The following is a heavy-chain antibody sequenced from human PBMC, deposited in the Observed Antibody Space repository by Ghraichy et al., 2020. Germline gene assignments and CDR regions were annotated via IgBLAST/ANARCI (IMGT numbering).Heavy chain of an antibody. V-gene: IGHV4-39*01. CDR3: VVVVAATTTNYFDY. D-gene: IGHD2-15*01. Sequence: SETLSLTCTVSGGSISSSSYYWGWIRQPPGKGLEWIGSIYYSGSTYYNPSLKSRVTISVDTSKNQFSLKLSSVTAADTAVYYCVVVVAATTTNYFDYWGQGTLVTVSS. J-gene: IGHJ4*02. CDR1: GGSISSSSYY. CDR2: IYYSGST.